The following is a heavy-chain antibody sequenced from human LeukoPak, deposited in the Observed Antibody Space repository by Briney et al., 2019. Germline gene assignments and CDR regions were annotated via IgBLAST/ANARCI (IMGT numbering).Heavy chain of an antibody. D-gene: IGHD3-22*01. CDR2: IYYSGRI. J-gene: IGHJ3*02. V-gene: IGHV4-59*08. Sequence: SETLSLTCTVSGGSISSYYWSWVRQPPGKGLERIGYIYYSGRIKYNTSLKRRVTISVDTSKNQFSLKLSSVTAADTAVYYCARHGDYYDSSGYYYVLNAFDIWGQGTMVTVSS. CDR1: GGSISSYY. CDR3: ARHGDYYDSSGYYYVLNAFDI.